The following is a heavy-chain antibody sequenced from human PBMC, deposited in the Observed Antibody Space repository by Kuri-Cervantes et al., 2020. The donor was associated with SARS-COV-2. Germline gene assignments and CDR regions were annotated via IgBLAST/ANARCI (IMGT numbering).Heavy chain of an antibody. V-gene: IGHV4-59*01. Sequence: SETLSLTCTVSGGSISSYYWSWIRQPPGKGLEWIGYIYYSGGTNYNPSLKSRVTISVDTSKNQFSLKLSSVTAADTAVYYGATAEDTARPWYFDLWGRGTLVTVSS. CDR3: ATAEDTARPWYFDL. D-gene: IGHD5-18*01. CDR1: GGSISSYY. J-gene: IGHJ2*01. CDR2: IYYSGGT.